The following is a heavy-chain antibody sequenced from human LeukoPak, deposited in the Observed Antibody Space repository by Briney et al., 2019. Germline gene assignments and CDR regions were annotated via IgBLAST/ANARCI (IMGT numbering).Heavy chain of an antibody. Sequence: GGPLRLSCAASGFTFSSYAMSWVRQAPGKGLEWVSAISGSGGSTYYADSVKGRFTISRDNSKNTLYLQMNSLRAEDTAVYYCAKSEAVAGIADYWGQGTLVTVSS. CDR1: GFTFSSYA. CDR3: AKSEAVAGIADY. D-gene: IGHD6-19*01. CDR2: ISGSGGST. J-gene: IGHJ4*02. V-gene: IGHV3-23*01.